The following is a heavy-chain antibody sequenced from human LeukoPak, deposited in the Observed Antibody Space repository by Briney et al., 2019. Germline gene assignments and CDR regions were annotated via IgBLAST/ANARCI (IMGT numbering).Heavy chain of an antibody. Sequence: ASVKVSCKASGYIFTSYGISWVRQAPGQGLEWMGWISSYNGNTNYAQKIQGRVTMTTDTSTSTAYMELRTLRSDDTAVYYCARESTDIGQHLVHPAWDYWVQGTLVTVSS. D-gene: IGHD6-13*01. V-gene: IGHV1-18*01. CDR3: ARESTDIGQHLVHPAWDY. CDR2: ISSYNGNT. CDR1: GYIFTSYG. J-gene: IGHJ4*02.